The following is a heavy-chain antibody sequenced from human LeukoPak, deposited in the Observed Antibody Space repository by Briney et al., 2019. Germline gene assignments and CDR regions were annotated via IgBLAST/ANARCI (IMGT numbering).Heavy chain of an antibody. D-gene: IGHD2-2*01. Sequence: QPGGSLRLSCAASGFTFSSYWMLWVRQAPGKGLVWVSRINSDGSSTRYADSVKGRFTISRDNAKNTLYLQMYSLRAEDTAVYYCARGVGYCSSTSCYWWFDPWGQGTLVTVSS. CDR3: ARGVGYCSSTSCYWWFDP. V-gene: IGHV3-74*01. CDR2: INSDGSST. CDR1: GFTFSSYW. J-gene: IGHJ5*02.